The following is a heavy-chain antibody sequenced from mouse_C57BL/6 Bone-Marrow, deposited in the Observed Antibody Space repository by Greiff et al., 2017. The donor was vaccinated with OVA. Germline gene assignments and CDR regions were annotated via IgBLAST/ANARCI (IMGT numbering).Heavy chain of an antibody. D-gene: IGHD1-1*01. CDR2: IDPSDSYT. V-gene: IGHV1-50*01. CDR1: GYTFTSYW. CDR3: ARNYYGSSLYYAMDY. Sequence: QVQLQQPGAELVKPGASVKLSCKASGYTFTSYWMQWVKQRPGQGLEWIGEIDPSDSYTNYNQKFKGKATLTVDTSSSTADMQLSSLTSEDSAVYYCARNYYGSSLYYAMDYWGQGTSVTVSS. J-gene: IGHJ4*01.